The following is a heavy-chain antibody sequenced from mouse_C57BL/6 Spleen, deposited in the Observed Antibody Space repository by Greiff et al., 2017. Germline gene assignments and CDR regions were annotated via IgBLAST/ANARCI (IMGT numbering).Heavy chain of an antibody. D-gene: IGHD2-4*01. J-gene: IGHJ4*01. CDR1: GYTFTSYW. V-gene: IGHV1-53*01. CDR3: ARDDYDVGYAMDY. Sequence: VQLQQPGTELVKPGASVKLSCKASGYTFTSYWMHWVKQRPGQGLEWIGNINPSNGGTNYNETFKSKATLTVDKSSSTAYMQLSSLTSEDSAVYYCARDDYDVGYAMDYWGQGTSVTVSS. CDR2: INPSNGGT.